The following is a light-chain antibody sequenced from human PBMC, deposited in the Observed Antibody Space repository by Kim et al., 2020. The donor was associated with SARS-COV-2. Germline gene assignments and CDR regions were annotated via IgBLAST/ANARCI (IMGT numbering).Light chain of an antibody. CDR3: HQYNNWPPYS. J-gene: IGKJ2*03. V-gene: IGKV3-15*01. CDR2: AAS. Sequence: EIVMTQSPATLSVSPGESVTLSCRASQNIGRSLAWYQQKPGQIPRLLIYAASTRVTGVPARFSGGGSETMFTLTISSLQSEDFAVYYCHQYNNWPPYSFGQGTKLEI. CDR1: QNIGRS.